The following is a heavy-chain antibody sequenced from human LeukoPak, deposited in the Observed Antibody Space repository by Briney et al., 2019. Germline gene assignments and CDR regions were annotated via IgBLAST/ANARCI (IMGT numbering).Heavy chain of an antibody. CDR3: ISDHTGHDDY. J-gene: IGHJ4*02. V-gene: IGHV3-74*01. CDR1: GFSFSSYW. D-gene: IGHD1-1*01. Sequence: GGSLTLSCAHSGFSFSSYWMHWVRQAPGKGLVWVSRINIDGSTTTYADSVKGRFTISRDNAKTTLSLQMNSLRADDTAVYYCISDHTGHDDYWGQGTLVTVSS. CDR2: INIDGSTT.